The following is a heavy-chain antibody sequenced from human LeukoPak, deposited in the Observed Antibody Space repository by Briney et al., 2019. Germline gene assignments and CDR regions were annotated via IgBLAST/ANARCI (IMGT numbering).Heavy chain of an antibody. D-gene: IGHD4-11*01. CDR1: GGSINSYY. CDR3: ATNYTVTSAFDS. Sequence: SETLSLTCSVSGGSINSYYWNWIRQPAGKGLEWIGHIYTSGHIYTSGSTKYNPSLKSRVTMSIDTSKNQFSLNLYSVTAADTAVYLCATNYTVTSAFDSWGQGTLVTVSS. CDR2: IYTSGST. V-gene: IGHV4-4*07. J-gene: IGHJ4*02.